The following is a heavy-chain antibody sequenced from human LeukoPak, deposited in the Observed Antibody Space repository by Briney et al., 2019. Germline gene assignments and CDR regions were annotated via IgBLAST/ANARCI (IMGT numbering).Heavy chain of an antibody. Sequence: GGSLGLSCAASGFTFSSYSMNWVRQAPGKGLEWVSSISSSSSYIYYADSVKGRFTISRDNAKNSLYLQMNSPRAEDTAVYYCASNLGFGELSPDYWGQGTLVTVSS. CDR3: ASNLGFGELSPDY. J-gene: IGHJ4*02. CDR2: ISSSSSYI. CDR1: GFTFSSYS. D-gene: IGHD3-10*01. V-gene: IGHV3-21*01.